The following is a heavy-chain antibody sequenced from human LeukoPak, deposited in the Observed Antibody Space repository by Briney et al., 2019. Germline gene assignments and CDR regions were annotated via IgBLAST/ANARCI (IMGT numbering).Heavy chain of an antibody. CDR2: INHSGST. CDR1: GGSFSGYY. Sequence: SETLSLTCAVYGGSFSGYYWSWIRQPPGKGLEWIGEINHSGSTNYNPSLKSRVTISVDTSKNQFSLKLSSVTAADTAVYFCARRITLVRGVIIALRSPRFDPWGQGTLVTVSS. CDR3: ARRITLVRGVIIALRSPRFDP. D-gene: IGHD3-10*01. J-gene: IGHJ5*02. V-gene: IGHV4-34*01.